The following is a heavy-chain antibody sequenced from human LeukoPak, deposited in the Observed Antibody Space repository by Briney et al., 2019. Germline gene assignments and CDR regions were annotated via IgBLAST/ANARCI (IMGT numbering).Heavy chain of an antibody. CDR1: GFTFSSYA. Sequence: GGSLRLSRVTSGFTFSSYAMHWVRQAPGKGLEWVAFIRYDGSQKSYADSVKGRFTISRDNSKNTLYLHMNSLRVEDTAVYYCAKDWAVAGTSFDYWGQGTLVTVSS. CDR3: AKDWAVAGTSFDY. J-gene: IGHJ4*02. CDR2: IRYDGSQK. D-gene: IGHD6-19*01. V-gene: IGHV3-30*02.